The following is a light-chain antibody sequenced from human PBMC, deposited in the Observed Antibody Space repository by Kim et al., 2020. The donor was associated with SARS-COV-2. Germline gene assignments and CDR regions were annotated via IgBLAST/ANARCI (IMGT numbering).Light chain of an antibody. CDR1: QSVSSG. CDR3: LQYGRSPRT. CDR2: DAS. J-gene: IGKJ1*01. Sequence: ENVLTQSPGTLSLSPGERATLSCRASQSVSSGLAWYQQKPGQAPRLLIYDASTRATGIPDRFSGSGSGTDFTLTISRLEPEDFAVYYCLQYGRSPRTFGQGTKVEIK. V-gene: IGKV3-20*01.